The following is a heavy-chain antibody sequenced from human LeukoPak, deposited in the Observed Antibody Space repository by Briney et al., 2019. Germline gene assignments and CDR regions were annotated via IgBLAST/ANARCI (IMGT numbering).Heavy chain of an antibody. V-gene: IGHV1-69*13. CDR3: ARARYYDSSGYYYLDWFDP. CDR2: IIPIFGTA. CDR1: GGTFSSYA. Sequence: SVKVSCKASGGTFSSYAISWVRQAPGQGLEWMGGIIPIFGTANYAQKFQGRVTITADESTSTAYMELSSLRSEDTAAYYCARARYYDSSGYYYLDWFDPWGQGTLVTVSS. D-gene: IGHD3-22*01. J-gene: IGHJ5*02.